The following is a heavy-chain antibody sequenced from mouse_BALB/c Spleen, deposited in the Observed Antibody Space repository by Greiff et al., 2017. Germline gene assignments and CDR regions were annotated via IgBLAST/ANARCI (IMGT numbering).Heavy chain of an antibody. CDR1: GFTFSSYT. J-gene: IGHJ4*01. CDR3: ARPLYAMDY. CDR2: ISNGGGST. V-gene: IGHV5-12-2*01. Sequence: EVKVIESGGGLVQPGGSLKLSCAASGFTFSSYTMSWVRQTPEKRLEWVAYISNGGGSTYYPDTVKGRFTISRDNAKNTLYLQMSSLKSEDTAMYYCARPLYAMDYWGQGTSVTVSS.